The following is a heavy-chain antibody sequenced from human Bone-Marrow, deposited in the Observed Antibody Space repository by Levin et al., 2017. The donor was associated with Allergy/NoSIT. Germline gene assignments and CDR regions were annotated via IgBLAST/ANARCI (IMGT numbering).Heavy chain of an antibody. CDR2: IYYSGST. CDR1: GGSISSYY. CDR3: ARHRRGTYDSSGYYWLFPFWYFDL. J-gene: IGHJ2*01. V-gene: IGHV4-59*08. D-gene: IGHD3-22*01. Sequence: SETLSLTCTVSGGSISSYYWSWIRQPPGKGLEWIGYIYYSGSTNYNPSLKSRVTISVDTSKNQFSLKLSSVTAADTAVYYCARHRRGTYDSSGYYWLFPFWYFDLWGRGTLVTVSS.